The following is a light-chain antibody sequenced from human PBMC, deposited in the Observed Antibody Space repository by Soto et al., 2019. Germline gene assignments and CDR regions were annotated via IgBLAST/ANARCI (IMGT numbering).Light chain of an antibody. CDR1: QSFSSNY. Sequence: EHVFTQSPGTLSYSPGERATLSCRARQSFSSNYLIWYQQKPGQAPRLLIYGASSRATGIPARFSGSGSGTDFTLTISSLEPEDFAVYFCQQRFNWPPWTFGQGTKVDIK. CDR2: GAS. CDR3: QQRFNWPPWT. J-gene: IGKJ1*01. V-gene: IGKV3D-20*02.